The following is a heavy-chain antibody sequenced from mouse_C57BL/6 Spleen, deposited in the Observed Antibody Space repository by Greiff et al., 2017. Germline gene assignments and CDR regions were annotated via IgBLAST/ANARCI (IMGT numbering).Heavy chain of an antibody. CDR3: ARGYYYGSRSYYFDY. V-gene: IGHV1-42*01. CDR2: INPSTGGT. D-gene: IGHD1-1*01. J-gene: IGHJ2*01. Sequence: EVQLVESGPELVKPGASVKISCKASGYSFTGYYMNWVKQSPEKSLEWIGEINPSTGGTTYNQKFKAKATLTVDKSSSTAYMQLKSLTSDDSAVYYCARGYYYGSRSYYFDYWGQGTTLTVSS. CDR1: GYSFTGYY.